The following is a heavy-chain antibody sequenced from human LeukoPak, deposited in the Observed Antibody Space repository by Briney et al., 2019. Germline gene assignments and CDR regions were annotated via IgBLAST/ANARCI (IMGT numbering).Heavy chain of an antibody. V-gene: IGHV3-23*01. CDR2: ISGSGGST. D-gene: IGHD1-26*01. Sequence: GGSLRLSCAASGFTFSSYAMSWVRQAPGKGLEWVSAISGSGGSTYYADSVKGRFTISRDNSKNTLYLQMNSLRAEDTAVYYCVKDRSGSYYFDYWGQGTLVTVSS. J-gene: IGHJ4*02. CDR3: VKDRSGSYYFDY. CDR1: GFTFSSYA.